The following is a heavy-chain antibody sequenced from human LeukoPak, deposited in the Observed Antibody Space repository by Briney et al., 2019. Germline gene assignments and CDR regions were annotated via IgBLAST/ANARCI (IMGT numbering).Heavy chain of an antibody. Sequence: GGSLRLSCAASGFTFSSYAMSWVRQAPGKGLEWVSAISGSGGSTYYADSVKGRFTISRDNSKNTLYLQMNSLRAEDTAVYYCAKYPDFWSAQGYFDYWGQGTLVTVSS. CDR2: ISGSGGST. V-gene: IGHV3-23*01. CDR3: AKYPDFWSAQGYFDY. J-gene: IGHJ4*02. D-gene: IGHD3-3*01. CDR1: GFTFSSYA.